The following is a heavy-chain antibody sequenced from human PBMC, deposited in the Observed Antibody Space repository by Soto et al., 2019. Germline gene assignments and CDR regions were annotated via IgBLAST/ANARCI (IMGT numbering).Heavy chain of an antibody. D-gene: IGHD6-19*01. CDR2: ISYDGSHK. J-gene: IGHJ5*01. CDR3: AKGPRIAGAGLGDS. Sequence: QVQLVESGGGVVQPGRSLRLSCAASGFTFSNYGMHWVRQAPGKGLEWVAGISYDGSHKYYADSVKGRFTISRDNSKKILSLQMNSLRGDDMAVYYCAKGPRIAGAGLGDSWGQGTLVSVSS. V-gene: IGHV3-30*18. CDR1: GFTFSNYG.